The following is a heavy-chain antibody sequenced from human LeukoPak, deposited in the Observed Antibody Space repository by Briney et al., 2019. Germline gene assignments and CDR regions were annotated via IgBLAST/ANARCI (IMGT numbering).Heavy chain of an antibody. D-gene: IGHD2/OR15-2a*01. CDR1: GFTFSSYA. V-gene: IGHV3-23*01. CDR2: ISGSGGST. J-gene: IGHJ6*02. Sequence: PGGSLRLSCAASGFTFSSYAMSWVRQAPGKGLEWVSAISGSGGSTYYADSVKGRFTISRDNSKNTLYLQMNSLRAEDTAVYYCARVSQNSDYYYGMDVWGQGTTVTVSS. CDR3: ARVSQNSDYYYGMDV.